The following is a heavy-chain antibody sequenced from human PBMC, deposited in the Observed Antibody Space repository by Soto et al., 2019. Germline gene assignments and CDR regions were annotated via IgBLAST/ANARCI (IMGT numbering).Heavy chain of an antibody. V-gene: IGHV4-31*03. CDR3: ARAEGGGYDHRWFDP. Sequence: QVQLQESGPGLVKPSQTLSLTCTVSGGSISSGGYYWSWIRQHPGKGLEWIGYIYYSGSTYYNPSPKSRFTISVDTSKNQFSLKLSAVTAADTAVYYCARAEGGGYDHRWFDPWGQGTLVTVSS. J-gene: IGHJ5*02. D-gene: IGHD5-12*01. CDR1: GGSISSGGYY. CDR2: IYYSGST.